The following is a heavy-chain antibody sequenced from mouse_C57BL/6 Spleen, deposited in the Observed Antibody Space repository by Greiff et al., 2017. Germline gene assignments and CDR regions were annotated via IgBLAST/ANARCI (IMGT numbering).Heavy chain of an antibody. V-gene: IGHV5-17*01. D-gene: IGHD4-1*01. J-gene: IGHJ4*01. Sequence: EVKLVESGGGLVKPGGSLKLSCAASGFTFSDYGMHWVRQAPEKGLEWVAYISSGSSTIYYADTVKGRFTISRDNAKNTLFLQMTSLRSEDTAMYYCARRELTGYAMDYWGQGTSVTVSS. CDR1: GFTFSDYG. CDR2: ISSGSSTI. CDR3: ARRELTGYAMDY.